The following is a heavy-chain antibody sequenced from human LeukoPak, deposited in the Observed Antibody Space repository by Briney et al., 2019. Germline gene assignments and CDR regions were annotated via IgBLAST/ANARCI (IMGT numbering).Heavy chain of an antibody. CDR2: TYYRSKWYS. CDR1: GDSVTSSNVA. D-gene: IGHD2-15*01. V-gene: IGHV6-1*01. Sequence: SQTLSLTCTISGDSVTSSNVAWNWIRQSPSRGLEWLGRTYYRSKWYSEYAVSVKSRISINADTSMNQFSLQLNSVTPEDTAVYFCTRGRYSSFDFWGQGTLVTVSS. CDR3: TRGRYSSFDF. J-gene: IGHJ4*02.